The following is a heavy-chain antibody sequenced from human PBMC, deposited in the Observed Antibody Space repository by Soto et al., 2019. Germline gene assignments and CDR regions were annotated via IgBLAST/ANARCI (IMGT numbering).Heavy chain of an antibody. V-gene: IGHV1-8*01. J-gene: IGHJ6*03. CDR3: ARARMVYATYYYMDV. D-gene: IGHD2-8*01. Sequence: QVQLVQSGAEVKKPGASVKVSCKASGYTFTSYDINWVRQATGQGLEWMGWMNPNSGNTGYAQKFQGRVTMTRNTSISTAYMALSSLRSEDTAVYYCARARMVYATYYYMDVWVKGTTVTVSS. CDR2: MNPNSGNT. CDR1: GYTFTSYD.